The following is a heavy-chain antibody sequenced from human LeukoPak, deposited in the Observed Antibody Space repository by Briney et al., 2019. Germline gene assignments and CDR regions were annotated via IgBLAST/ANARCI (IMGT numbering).Heavy chain of an antibody. CDR3: ARDHFA. CDR1: GGTFSSYA. J-gene: IGHJ4*02. CDR2: IIPIFGTA. Sequence: SVKVSCNASGGTFSSYAIILLRQAPGQGLEWMGGIIPIFGTANYAQKFHGRVTITTDESTSTAYMELSSLRSEDTAVYYCARDHFAWGQGTLVTVSS. V-gene: IGHV1-69*05.